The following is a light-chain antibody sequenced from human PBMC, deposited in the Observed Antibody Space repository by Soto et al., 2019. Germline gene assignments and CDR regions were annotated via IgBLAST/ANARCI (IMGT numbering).Light chain of an antibody. Sequence: QSVLTQPPSASGTPGQRVTISCSGSSSNIGSNYVYWYQQLPGSAPKLLIYRNDQRPSGVPDRFSGSKSGTSASLAISGLRSEYEADYYCAAWDDSLSAVVFGGGTKLPVL. CDR3: AAWDDSLSAVV. V-gene: IGLV1-47*01. CDR1: SSNIGSNY. CDR2: RND. J-gene: IGLJ2*01.